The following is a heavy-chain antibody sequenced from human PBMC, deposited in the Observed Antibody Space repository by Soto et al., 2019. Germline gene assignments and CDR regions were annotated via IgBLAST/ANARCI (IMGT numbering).Heavy chain of an antibody. V-gene: IGHV1-2*06. CDR3: VRWGYGSSSLEF. J-gene: IGHJ4*03. D-gene: IGHD2-2*01. CDR1: GYIFTGYF. CDR2: ITPNSGDT. Sequence: ASVKVSCKTSGYIFTGYFIHWVLQTPGQGLQWLGRITPNSGDTKYGQTFQGRVTLTRDTSASTAYMELSGLRADDTALYYCVRWGYGSSSLEFLGQGTLVTVSS.